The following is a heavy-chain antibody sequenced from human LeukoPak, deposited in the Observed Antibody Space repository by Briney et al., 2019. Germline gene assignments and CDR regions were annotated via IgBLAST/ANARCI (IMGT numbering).Heavy chain of an antibody. V-gene: IGHV3-11*01. CDR1: GFTSSDYY. D-gene: IGHD5-18*01. Sequence: GGSLRLSCAASGFTSSDYYMSWIRQAPGKGLEWVSYISSSGSTIYYADSVKGRFTISRDNAKNSLYLQMNSLRAEDTAVYYCAKEGATAMVNVFDYWGQGTLVTVSS. CDR2: ISSSGSTI. CDR3: AKEGATAMVNVFDY. J-gene: IGHJ4*02.